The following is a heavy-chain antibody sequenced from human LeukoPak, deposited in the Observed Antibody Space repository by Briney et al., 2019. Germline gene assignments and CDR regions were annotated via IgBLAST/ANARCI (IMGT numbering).Heavy chain of an antibody. V-gene: IGHV3-7*01. CDR2: IKEDGNMK. CDR3: ARDETSGYFVY. Sequence: GGSLRLSCAASGFMFGTYWMSWVRQAPGSGLEWVANIKEDGNMKQYADSVRGRFTISRDNAKSSLYLQMSGLRAEDSAVYYCARDETSGYFVYWGQGTLVTVSS. CDR1: GFMFGTYW. J-gene: IGHJ4*02. D-gene: IGHD2-15*01.